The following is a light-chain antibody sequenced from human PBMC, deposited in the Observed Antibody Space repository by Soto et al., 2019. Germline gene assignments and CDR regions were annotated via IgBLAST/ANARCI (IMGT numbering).Light chain of an antibody. CDR2: IND. CDR3: AAWDDSLIGVV. J-gene: IGLJ2*01. CDR1: SSNIGSYT. Sequence: QSVLTQPPSASGTPGQRVTISCSGSSSNIGSYTVNWYQQLPGAAPKLLIYINDQRPSGVPDRFSGSKSGTSASLVISGLQSEDEADYYCAAWDDSLIGVVFGGGTKLTVL. V-gene: IGLV1-44*01.